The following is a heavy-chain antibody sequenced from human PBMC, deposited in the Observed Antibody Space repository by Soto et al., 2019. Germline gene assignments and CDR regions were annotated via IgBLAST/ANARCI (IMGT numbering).Heavy chain of an antibody. CDR2: IYWDDDN. CDR1: GFSLNTSGLG. J-gene: IGHJ4*02. Sequence: QITLKESCPTLVKPTQTLTLTCTFSGFSLNTSGLGVGWIRQPPGKALEWLALIYWDDDNRYSPSLKSMLTIPKDTSKIQVVLTMTNMDPVDTGTYYCAHRPYGDYPIDYWGKGTLVTVSS. CDR3: AHRPYGDYPIDY. V-gene: IGHV2-5*02. D-gene: IGHD4-17*01.